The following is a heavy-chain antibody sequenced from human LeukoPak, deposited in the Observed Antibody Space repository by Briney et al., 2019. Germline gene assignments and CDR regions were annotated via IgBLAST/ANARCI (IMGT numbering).Heavy chain of an antibody. CDR1: GFTFSSYG. J-gene: IGHJ3*02. D-gene: IGHD4-17*01. CDR3: ASPSTTDGAFDI. CDR2: ISYDGSNK. V-gene: IGHV3-30*03. Sequence: PGGSLRLSCAASGFTFSSYGMHWVRQAPGKGLEWVAVISYDGSNKYYADSVKGRFTISRDNSKNTLYLQMNSLRAEDTAVYYCASPSTTDGAFDIWGQGTMVTVSS.